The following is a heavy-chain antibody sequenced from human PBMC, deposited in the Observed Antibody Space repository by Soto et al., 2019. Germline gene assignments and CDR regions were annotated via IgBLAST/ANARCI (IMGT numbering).Heavy chain of an antibody. CDR3: ARWSFLDY. V-gene: IGHV3-23*01. CDR1: GFSFSSYA. CDR2: ISGSDGKT. J-gene: IGHJ4*02. Sequence: PVGSLRLSCTASGFSFSSYALSWVRQAPGKGLEWVSTISGSDGKTYYADSVKGRFSISRDTSKTTLYLEMTSLRVEDTAVYYCARWSFLDYRGQGTRVTVSS. D-gene: IGHD1-26*01.